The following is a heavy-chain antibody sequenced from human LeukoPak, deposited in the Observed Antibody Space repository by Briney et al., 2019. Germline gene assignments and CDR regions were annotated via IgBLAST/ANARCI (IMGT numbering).Heavy chain of an antibody. Sequence: PSETLSLTCAVYGGSFSGYYWSWIRQPPGKGLEWIGEINHSGSTNYNPSLESRLTISVDTSKNQFSLKLSSMTAADTAVYYCARRDDYWGQGTLVTVSS. CDR1: GGSFSGYY. V-gene: IGHV4-34*01. CDR3: ARRDDY. J-gene: IGHJ4*02. CDR2: INHSGST.